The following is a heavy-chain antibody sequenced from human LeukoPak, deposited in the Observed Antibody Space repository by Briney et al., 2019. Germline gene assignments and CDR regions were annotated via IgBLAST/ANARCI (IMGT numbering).Heavy chain of an antibody. CDR2: IRSKAYGETS. CDR3: TRDRGAYNLYDY. V-gene: IGHV3-49*03. CDR1: GFTFGDYA. D-gene: IGHD1-1*01. Sequence: GGSLRLSCTASGFTFGDYAMSWIRQAPGKGLEWVGFIRSKAYGETSDYAASVKGRFTTSRDDSKAIAYLQMHSLKTEDTAVYHCTRDRGAYNLYDYWGQGTLVTVSS. J-gene: IGHJ4*02.